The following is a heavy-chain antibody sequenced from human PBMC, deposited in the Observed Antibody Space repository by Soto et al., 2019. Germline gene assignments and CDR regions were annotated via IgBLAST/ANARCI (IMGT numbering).Heavy chain of an antibody. J-gene: IGHJ4*02. D-gene: IGHD3-22*01. CDR2: ISSSSSYI. Sequence: EVQLVESGGGLVKPGGSLRLSCAASGFTFSSYSMNWVRQAPGKGLEWVSSISSSSSYIYYADSVKGRFTISRDNAKNSLYLQMNSRRAEDTAVYYCARTRKKSSGYYYPYYFDYWGQGTLVTVSS. CDR3: ARTRKKSSGYYYPYYFDY. V-gene: IGHV3-21*01. CDR1: GFTFSSYS.